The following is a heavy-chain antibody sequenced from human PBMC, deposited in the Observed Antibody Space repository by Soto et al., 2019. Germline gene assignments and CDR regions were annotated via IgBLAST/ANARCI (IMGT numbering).Heavy chain of an antibody. CDR2: IYYSGST. CDR1: GGSISSGGYY. Sequence: QVQLQESGPGLVKPSQTLSLTCTVSGGSISSGGYYWSWIRQHPGKGLEWIGYIYYSGSTYYNPSLKIGVTLSVDTSKNQFALKLSSVTAADTAVDYCAREQTVGARSDYWGQGTLVTVSA. D-gene: IGHD1-26*01. V-gene: IGHV4-31*03. CDR3: AREQTVGARSDY. J-gene: IGHJ4*02.